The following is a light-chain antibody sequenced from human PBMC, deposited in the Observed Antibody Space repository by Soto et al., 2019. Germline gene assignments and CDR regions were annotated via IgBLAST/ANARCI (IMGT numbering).Light chain of an antibody. CDR3: AAWDDSLNGYV. Sequence: QSALTQPPSASGTPGQRVTISCSGSNSNIRSNTVTWYQQLPGTAPKLLIYSINQRPSGVPDRFSGSKSDTSASLAISGLQSEDEADYYCAAWDDSLNGYVFGTGTKVTVL. CDR2: SIN. CDR1: NSNIRSNT. V-gene: IGLV1-44*01. J-gene: IGLJ1*01.